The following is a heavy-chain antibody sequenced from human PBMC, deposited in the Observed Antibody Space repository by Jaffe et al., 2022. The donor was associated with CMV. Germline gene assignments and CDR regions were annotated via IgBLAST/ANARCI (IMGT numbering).Heavy chain of an antibody. CDR1: GGSISSYY. V-gene: IGHV4-59*08. CDR2: IYYSGST. D-gene: IGHD3-16*01. CDR3: ARSSPYYDYVWGSRNYFDY. J-gene: IGHJ4*02. Sequence: QVQLQESGPGLVKPSETLSLTCTVSGGSISSYYWSWIRQPPGKGLEWIGYIYYSGSTNYNPSLKSRVTISVDTSKNQFSLKLSSVTAADTAVYYCARSSPYYDYVWGSRNYFDYWGQGTLVTVSS.